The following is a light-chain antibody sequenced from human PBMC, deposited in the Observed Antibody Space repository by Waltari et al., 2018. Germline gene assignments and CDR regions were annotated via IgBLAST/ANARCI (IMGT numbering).Light chain of an antibody. CDR2: EDT. J-gene: IGLJ3*02. Sequence: SYELTQPPSVSVSPGHTARITCSGEALPNKYAYWYRQKSGQATVLYIYEDTKRPSEIPERLSDSNSGAVATLTITGARVEDETDYYCYSTDYTGIYWVFGGGTKLTVL. CDR1: ALPNKY. V-gene: IGLV3-10*01. CDR3: YSTDYTGIYWV.